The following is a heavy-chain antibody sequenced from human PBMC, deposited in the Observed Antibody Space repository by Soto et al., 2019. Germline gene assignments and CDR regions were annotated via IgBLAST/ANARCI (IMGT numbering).Heavy chain of an antibody. CDR3: ARETYGDYVGYFDP. D-gene: IGHD4-17*01. CDR2: IYFKGNT. J-gene: IGHJ5*02. V-gene: IGHV4-59*12. CDR1: GDSLGNYF. Sequence: SETLSLTCTVSGDSLGNYFWSWIRQPPGKGLEWIGYIYFKGNTNYNPSLKSRLTMSVDTSKNQFSLNLTSVTAADTAVYYCARETYGDYVGYFDPWGQGTLVTVSS.